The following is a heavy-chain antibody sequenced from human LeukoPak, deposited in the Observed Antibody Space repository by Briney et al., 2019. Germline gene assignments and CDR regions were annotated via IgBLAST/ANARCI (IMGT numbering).Heavy chain of an antibody. CDR2: IRHDGRDK. CDR1: GFTFSAYG. J-gene: IGHJ4*02. V-gene: IGHV3-30*02. D-gene: IGHD1-20*01. CDR3: AKMEYNWHFFDY. Sequence: GGSLRLSCAGSGFTFSAYGMHWVRQAPGKGLEWVAFIRHDGRDKFYADSVKGRFTISRDNSRKTVYVQMNSLRAEDTVVYYCAKMEYNWHFFDYWGQGTPVTVSS.